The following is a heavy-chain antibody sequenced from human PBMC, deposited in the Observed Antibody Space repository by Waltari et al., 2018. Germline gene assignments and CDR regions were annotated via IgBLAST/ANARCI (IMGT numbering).Heavy chain of an antibody. CDR3: AKESAMTRSNIDY. V-gene: IGHV3-23*01. J-gene: IGHJ4*02. Sequence: EVQLLESGGGLVQPGGSLRLSGAASGFTFSSYSMTWVRQAPGKGLGWVSVMCGGGTDTAFADSVKGRFTISRDNSKNTLYLQMNSLRAEDTAVYYCAKESAMTRSNIDYWGQGTLVTVSS. D-gene: IGHD2-2*01. CDR1: GFTFSSYS. CDR2: MCGGGTDT.